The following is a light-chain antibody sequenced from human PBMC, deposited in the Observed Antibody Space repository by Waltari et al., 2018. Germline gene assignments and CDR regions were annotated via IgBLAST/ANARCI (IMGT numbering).Light chain of an antibody. J-gene: IGLJ3*02. CDR2: DVS. V-gene: IGLV2-14*03. CDR1: SSCVGAYKY. CDR3: SAYTSSSSRL. Sequence: QSALTQPASVSGSPGQSIPIPCPGTSSCVGAYKYVSWYQQHPGKAPKLMIFDVSNRPSGVSTRSSGSKSGDPASPTISGPQAEDGAVYHCSAYTSSSSRLCGGGTKVTVL.